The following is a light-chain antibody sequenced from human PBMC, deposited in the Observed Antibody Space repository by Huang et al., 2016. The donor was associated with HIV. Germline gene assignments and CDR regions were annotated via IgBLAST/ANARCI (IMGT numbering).Light chain of an antibody. CDR3: QQSYSTPLT. J-gene: IGKJ4*01. V-gene: IGKV1-39*01. CDR2: AAY. Sequence: DIQMTQSPSSLSASVGDRVTITCRASQSISSYLHWYQQKPGKAAKLLIYAAYSLQSGVPSRFSGSGSGTDFTLTISSLQPEDFATYYCQQSYSTPLTFGGGTKVEIK. CDR1: QSISSY.